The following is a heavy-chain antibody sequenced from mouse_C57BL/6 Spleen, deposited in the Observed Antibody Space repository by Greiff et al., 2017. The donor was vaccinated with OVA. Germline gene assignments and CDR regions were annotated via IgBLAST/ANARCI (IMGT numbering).Heavy chain of an antibody. V-gene: IGHV5-17*01. CDR3: AILYYGSRVDY. CDR2: ISSGSSTI. Sequence: EVKLVESGGGLVKPGGSLKLSCAASGFTFSDYGMHWVRQAPGKGLEWVAYISSGSSTIYYADTVKGRFTISRDNAKNTLFLQMTSLRSEDTAMYYCAILYYGSRVDYWGQGTTLTVSS. D-gene: IGHD1-1*01. CDR1: GFTFSDYG. J-gene: IGHJ2*01.